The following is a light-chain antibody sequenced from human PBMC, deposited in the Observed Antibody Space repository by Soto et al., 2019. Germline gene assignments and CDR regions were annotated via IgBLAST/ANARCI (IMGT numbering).Light chain of an antibody. CDR2: DIS. J-gene: IGKJ2*01. CDR1: QTVSRN. V-gene: IGKV3D-15*01. CDR3: QQYNNWPHT. Sequence: EVVMTQSPATLSVSPGERATLSCRASQTVSRNLAWYQQRPGQAPRLLIYDISNRATGLPARFSGSGSGTDFTLTISSLEPEDFAVYYCQQYNNWPHTFGQGTKVDIK.